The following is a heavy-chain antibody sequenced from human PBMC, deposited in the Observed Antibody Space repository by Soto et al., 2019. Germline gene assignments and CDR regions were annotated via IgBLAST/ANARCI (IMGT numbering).Heavy chain of an antibody. CDR3: ARGPRVVMVPNDAFDI. CDR1: GGSFSCYY. J-gene: IGHJ3*02. CDR2: INHSGST. D-gene: IGHD3-22*01. V-gene: IGHV4-34*01. Sequence: SETLSLTCAVYGGSFSCYYWSWIRQPPGKGLEWIGEINHSGSTNYNPSLKSRVTISVDTSKNQFSLKLSSVTAADAAVYYCARGPRVVMVPNDAFDIWGQGTMVTVSS.